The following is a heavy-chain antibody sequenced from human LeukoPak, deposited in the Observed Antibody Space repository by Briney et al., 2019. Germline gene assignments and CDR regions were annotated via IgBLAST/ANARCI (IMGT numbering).Heavy chain of an antibody. CDR2: IKQDGSEK. Sequence: GGSLRLSCAASGFTFSNYWMSWVRHAPGKGLEWVANIKQDGSEKYYVNSVKGRFTISRDNSKNTLYLQMNSLRAEDTAVYYCARDRFDYWGQGTLVTVSS. CDR1: GFTFSNYW. CDR3: ARDRFDY. J-gene: IGHJ4*02. V-gene: IGHV3-7*01.